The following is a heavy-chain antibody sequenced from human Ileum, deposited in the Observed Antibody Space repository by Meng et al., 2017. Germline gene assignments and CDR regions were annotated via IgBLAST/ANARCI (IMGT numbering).Heavy chain of an antibody. CDR2: ISSSGSTI. V-gene: IGHV3-48*03. CDR1: GFTFSSYE. CDR3: ATAYGSGSYPYFDY. D-gene: IGHD3-10*01. J-gene: IGHJ4*02. Sequence: GESLKISCAASGFTFSSYEMNWVRQAPGKGLEWVSYISSSGSTIYYADSVKGRFTISRDNAKNSLYLQMNSLRAEDTAVYYCATAYGSGSYPYFDYWGQGTLVTVYS.